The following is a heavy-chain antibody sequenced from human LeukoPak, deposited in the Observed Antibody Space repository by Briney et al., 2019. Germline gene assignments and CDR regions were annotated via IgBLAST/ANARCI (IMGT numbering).Heavy chain of an antibody. J-gene: IGHJ3*02. Sequence: GGSLRLSCAASGFTFSSYAMSWVRQAPGKGLEWVSAISGSGGSTYYADSVKGRFTISRDNSKNTLYLQMNSLRAEDTAVYYCATQFHHTIFGVAPYDIWGQGTMVTVSS. CDR2: ISGSGGST. D-gene: IGHD3-3*01. CDR1: GFTFSSYA. CDR3: ATQFHHTIFGVAPYDI. V-gene: IGHV3-23*01.